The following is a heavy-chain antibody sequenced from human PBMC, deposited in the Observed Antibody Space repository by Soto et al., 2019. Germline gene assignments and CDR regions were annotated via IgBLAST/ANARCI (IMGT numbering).Heavy chain of an antibody. Sequence: ASVKVSCKASGYTFTSYDINWVRQATGQGLEWMGWMNPNSGNTGYAQKFQGRVTMTRNTSISTAYMELSSLRSEDTAVYYCAMGYCSGSSCALWFDPWGRGTLVTVSS. CDR3: AMGYCSGSSCALWFDP. CDR1: GYTFTSYD. CDR2: MNPNSGNT. V-gene: IGHV1-8*01. J-gene: IGHJ5*02. D-gene: IGHD2-15*01.